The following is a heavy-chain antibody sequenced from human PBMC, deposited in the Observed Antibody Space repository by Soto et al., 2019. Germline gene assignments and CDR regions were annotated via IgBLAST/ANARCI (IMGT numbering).Heavy chain of an antibody. CDR3: ARDGVGYCSSTSCYAGHDAFDI. D-gene: IGHD2-2*01. Sequence: GGSLRLSCAASGFTFSSYSMNWVRQAPGKGLEWVSSISSSSSYIYYADSVKGRFTISRDNAKNSLYLQMNSLRAEDTAVYYCARDGVGYCSSTSCYAGHDAFDIWGQGTMVT. CDR2: ISSSSSYI. J-gene: IGHJ3*02. V-gene: IGHV3-21*01. CDR1: GFTFSSYS.